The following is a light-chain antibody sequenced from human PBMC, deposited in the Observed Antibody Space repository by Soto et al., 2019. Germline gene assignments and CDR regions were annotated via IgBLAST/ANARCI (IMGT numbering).Light chain of an antibody. CDR1: SSDVGSYNL. CDR2: EGS. CDR3: CSYAGSSTLV. V-gene: IGLV2-23*01. Sequence: QSVLTQPASVSGSPGQSITISCTGTSSDVGSYNLVSWYQHHPGKAPKLMISEGSKRPSGVSNHFSGSKSGNTASLTISGLQAEDEADYYCCSYAGSSTLVFGGGTKVTVL. J-gene: IGLJ2*01.